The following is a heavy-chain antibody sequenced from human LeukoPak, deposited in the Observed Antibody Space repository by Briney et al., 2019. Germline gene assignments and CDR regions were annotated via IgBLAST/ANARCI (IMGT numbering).Heavy chain of an antibody. CDR1: GGTFSSYA. J-gene: IGHJ4*02. D-gene: IGHD5-24*01. Sequence: ASVKVSCKASGGTFSSYAISWVRQAPGQGLEWMGRIIPILGIANYAQKFQGRVTITADKSTSTAYMELSSLRSDDTAVYYCARGAGYNYGLDYWGQGTLVTVSS. V-gene: IGHV1-69*04. CDR2: IIPILGIA. CDR3: ARGAGYNYGLDY.